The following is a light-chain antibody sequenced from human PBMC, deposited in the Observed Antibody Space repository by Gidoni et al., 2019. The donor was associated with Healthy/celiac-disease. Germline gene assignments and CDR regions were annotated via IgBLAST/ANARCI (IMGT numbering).Light chain of an antibody. CDR2: DVS. CDR1: SSAVGGYNY. J-gene: IGLJ1*01. V-gene: IGLV2-14*03. Sequence: QSALTQPASVSGSPGQSITISCTGTSSAVGGYNYVSWYQQHPGKAPKLMLYDVSNRPSGVSNRFSGSKSGNTASLTISGLQAEDEADYYCSSYTSSSTLYVFGTGTKVTVL. CDR3: SSYTSSSTLYV.